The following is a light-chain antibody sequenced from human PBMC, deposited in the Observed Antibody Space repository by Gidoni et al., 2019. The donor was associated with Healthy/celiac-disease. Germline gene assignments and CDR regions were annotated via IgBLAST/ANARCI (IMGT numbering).Light chain of an antibody. V-gene: IGKV3-11*01. J-gene: IGKJ1*01. CDR1: QSVSRY. CDR3: QQRTNWPRT. Sequence: EIVLTQSPAPLSLSPGERATLSCRASQSVSRYLAWYQQKAGQAPRLLIYDSSNRATGIPARFSGSGSGTDFTLTISSLEPEDFAVDYCQQRTNWPRTCGQGTTVEIK. CDR2: DSS.